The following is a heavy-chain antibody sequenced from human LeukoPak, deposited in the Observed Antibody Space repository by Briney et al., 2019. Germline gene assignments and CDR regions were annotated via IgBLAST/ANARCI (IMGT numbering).Heavy chain of an antibody. J-gene: IGHJ4*02. Sequence: GGSLRLSCAASGFTFSSYWLSWFRQSPGKGLEWVAHINQDGSEKYYVDSVKGRSTISRDNARNSQYLQMNSLRAEDTAVYYCASGGGWVFNNWGQGTLVTVSS. CDR2: INQDGSEK. CDR3: ASGGGWVFNN. CDR1: GFTFSSYW. V-gene: IGHV3-7*01. D-gene: IGHD6-19*01.